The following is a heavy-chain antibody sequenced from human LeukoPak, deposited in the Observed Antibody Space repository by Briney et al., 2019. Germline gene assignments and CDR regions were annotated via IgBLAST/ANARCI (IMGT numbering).Heavy chain of an antibody. CDR2: IDPNSGGT. J-gene: IGHJ4*02. V-gene: IGHV1-2*06. D-gene: IGHD3/OR15-3a*01. CDR3: ARDQARTTTWYLYMNY. CDR1: GYSFTGYY. Sequence: GASVKVSXKASGYSFTGYYIHWVRQAPGQGPEWMGRIDPNSGGTNSAQKFQARVTLTRDTSIATVYMELSSLRSNDTAVYYCARDQARTTTWYLYMNYWGQGTLVTVSS.